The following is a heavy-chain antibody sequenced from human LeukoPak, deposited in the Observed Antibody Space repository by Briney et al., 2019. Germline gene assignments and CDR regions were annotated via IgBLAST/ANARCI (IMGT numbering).Heavy chain of an antibody. CDR2: IYYSGST. CDR3: ARSNSSSLHWY. CDR1: GGSISSSSYY. Sequence: SETLSLTCTVSGGSISSSSYYWGWIRQPPGKGLEWIGSIYYSGSTYYNPSLKSRVTISVDTSKNQFSLKLSSVTAADTAVYYCARSNSSSLHWYWGQGTLVTVSS. J-gene: IGHJ4*02. D-gene: IGHD6-13*01. V-gene: IGHV4-39*01.